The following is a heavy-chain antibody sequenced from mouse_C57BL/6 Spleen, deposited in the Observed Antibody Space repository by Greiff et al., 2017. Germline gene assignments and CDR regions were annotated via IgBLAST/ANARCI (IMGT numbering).Heavy chain of an antibody. CDR3: ARRWLTLYYAMDY. CDR1: GFNIKDYY. Sequence: VQLQQSGAELVKPGASVKLSCTASGFNIKDYYMHWVKQRTEQGLEWIGRIDPEDGEPKYAPKFQGKATITADTSSNTAYLQLSSLTSEDTAVYYCARRWLTLYYAMDYWGQGTSVTVSS. V-gene: IGHV14-2*01. D-gene: IGHD2-3*01. CDR2: IDPEDGEP. J-gene: IGHJ4*01.